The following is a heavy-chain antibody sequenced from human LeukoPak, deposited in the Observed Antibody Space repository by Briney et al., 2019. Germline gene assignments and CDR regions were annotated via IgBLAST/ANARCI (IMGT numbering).Heavy chain of an antibody. Sequence: PGGSLRLSCAASGFTFSDYYMSWIRQAPGKGLEWVSYISSSGSTIYYADSVKGRFTISRDNAKNSLYLQMNSLRAEDTAVYYCARDKDYGLDAFDIWGQGTMVTVSS. D-gene: IGHD4-17*01. J-gene: IGHJ3*02. CDR2: ISSSGSTI. CDR1: GFTFSDYY. CDR3: ARDKDYGLDAFDI. V-gene: IGHV3-11*01.